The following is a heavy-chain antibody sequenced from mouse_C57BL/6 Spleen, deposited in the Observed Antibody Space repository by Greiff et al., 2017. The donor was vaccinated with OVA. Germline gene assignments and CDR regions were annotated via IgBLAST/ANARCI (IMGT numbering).Heavy chain of an antibody. Sequence: EVMLVESGEGLVKPGGSLKLSCAASGFTFSSYAMSWVRQTPEKRLEWVAYISRGGDYIYYADTVKGRFTISRDNARNTLYLQMSSLKSEDTAMYYCTREGDYDPWFAYWGQGTLVTVSA. J-gene: IGHJ3*01. D-gene: IGHD2-4*01. CDR3: TREGDYDPWFAY. CDR2: ISRGGDYI. V-gene: IGHV5-9-1*02. CDR1: GFTFSSYA.